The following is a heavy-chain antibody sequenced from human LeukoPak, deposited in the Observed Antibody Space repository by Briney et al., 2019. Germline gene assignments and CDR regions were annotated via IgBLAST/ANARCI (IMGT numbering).Heavy chain of an antibody. J-gene: IGHJ2*01. CDR1: GFTFSSYA. CDR3: ARSERWLQFLWYFHL. D-gene: IGHD5-24*01. CDR2: INNNGGST. V-gene: IGHV3-64*01. Sequence: GGSLRLSCAASGFTFSSYATHWVRQAPGKGLEYVSAINNNGGSTFYANSVKGRFTISRDNSKNTLYLQMGGLRAEDTAVYYRARSERWLQFLWYFHLWGRGTLVTVSS.